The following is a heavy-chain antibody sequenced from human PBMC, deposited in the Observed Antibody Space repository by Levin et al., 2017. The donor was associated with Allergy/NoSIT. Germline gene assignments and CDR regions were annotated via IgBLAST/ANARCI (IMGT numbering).Heavy chain of an antibody. Sequence: ASVKVSCKASGYTFTGYYMHWVRQAPGQGLEWMGWINPNSGGTNYAQKFQGRVTMTRDTSISTAYMELSRLRSDDTAVYYCARGRRGGYCCSTSCRDWFDPWGQGTLVTVSS. D-gene: IGHD2-2*01. CDR1: GYTFTGYY. V-gene: IGHV1-2*02. CDR2: INPNSGGT. J-gene: IGHJ5*02. CDR3: ARGRRGGYCCSTSCRDWFDP.